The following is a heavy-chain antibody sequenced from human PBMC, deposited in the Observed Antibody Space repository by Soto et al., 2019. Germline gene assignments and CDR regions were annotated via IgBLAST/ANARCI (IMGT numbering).Heavy chain of an antibody. CDR2: ISYDGSNK. CDR3: AKATDYYDSSGPDY. V-gene: IGHV3-30*18. J-gene: IGHJ4*02. Sequence: QVQLVESGGGVVQPGRSLRLSCAASGFTFSSYGMHWVRQAPGKGLEWVAVISYDGSNKYYADSVKGRFTISRDNSKNTLYLRMNSLRAEDTAVYYCAKATDYYDSSGPDYWGQGTLVTVCS. CDR1: GFTFSSYG. D-gene: IGHD3-22*01.